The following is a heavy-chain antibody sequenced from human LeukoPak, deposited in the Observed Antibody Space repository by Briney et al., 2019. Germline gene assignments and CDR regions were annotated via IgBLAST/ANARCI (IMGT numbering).Heavy chain of an antibody. CDR2: INWNSVSA. J-gene: IGHJ4*02. D-gene: IGHD7-27*01. CDR1: GFTFDDYA. Sequence: PGGSLRLSCVASGFTFDDYAMHWVRQAPGKGLEWVAGINWNSVSAVYADSLKGRLTISRDNAKNSLFLQMNSLKTEDTAVYYCAKAANWGSFDYWGQGTLVTVSS. CDR3: AKAANWGSFDY. V-gene: IGHV3-9*01.